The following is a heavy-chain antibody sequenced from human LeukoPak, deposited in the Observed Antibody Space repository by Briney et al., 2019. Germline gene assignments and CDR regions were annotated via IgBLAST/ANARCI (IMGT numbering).Heavy chain of an antibody. CDR2: IKQDETEK. CDR3: AREEVKSFDN. Sequence: GGSLRLSCTASGFTFSNFWMGWVRQAPGKGLEWVANIKQDETEKFYLGSVKGRFTISRDNAKNSLYLQMNNLRVEDTAVYYCAREEVKSFDNWGQGTLVTVSS. V-gene: IGHV3-7*03. CDR1: GFTFSNFW. J-gene: IGHJ4*02.